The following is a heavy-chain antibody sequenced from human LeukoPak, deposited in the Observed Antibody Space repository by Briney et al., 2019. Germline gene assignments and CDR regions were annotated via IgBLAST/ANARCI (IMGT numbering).Heavy chain of an antibody. CDR2: IKQDESEK. Sequence: PGGSLRLSCAASGFTFSSYWMSWVRQAPGKGLEWVANIKQDESEKYYVGSVKGRFTISRDSAKNSLALQMHSLRAEDTAVYYCTGGSDKVLSGEYYYYMDVWGTGTTVTVSS. V-gene: IGHV3-7*01. J-gene: IGHJ6*03. D-gene: IGHD2/OR15-2a*01. CDR3: TGGSDKVLSGEYYYYMDV. CDR1: GFTFSSYW.